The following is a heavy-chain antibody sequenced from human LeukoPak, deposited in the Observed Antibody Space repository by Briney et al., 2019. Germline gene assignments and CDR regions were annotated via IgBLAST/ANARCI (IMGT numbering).Heavy chain of an antibody. CDR3: ARATAVGSHGWAFDI. D-gene: IGHD1-26*01. CDR2: ISSSSSYI. V-gene: IGHV3-21*01. CDR1: RFTFSSYS. Sequence: GGSLRLSCAASRFTFSSYSMNWVRQAPGKGLEWVSSISSSSSYIYYADSVKGRFTISRDNAKNSLYLQMNSLRAEDTAVYYCARATAVGSHGWAFDIWGQGTMVTVSS. J-gene: IGHJ3*02.